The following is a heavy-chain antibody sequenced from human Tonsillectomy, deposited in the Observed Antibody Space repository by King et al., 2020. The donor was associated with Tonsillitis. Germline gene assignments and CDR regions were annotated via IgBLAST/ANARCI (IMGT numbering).Heavy chain of an antibody. D-gene: IGHD2-15*01. Sequence: VQLVESGGGLVQPGGSLRLSCAASGFTFSTYWLTWVRQAPGKGLEWVANINRDGSETYYVDSVKGRFTVSRDNAKNSLYLQMNSLRAEDTAIYYCARDSSPALSGSWYDAFDIWGLGTMVTVSS. CDR3: ARDSSPALSGSWYDAFDI. J-gene: IGHJ3*02. V-gene: IGHV3-7*01. CDR2: INRDGSET. CDR1: GFTFSTYW.